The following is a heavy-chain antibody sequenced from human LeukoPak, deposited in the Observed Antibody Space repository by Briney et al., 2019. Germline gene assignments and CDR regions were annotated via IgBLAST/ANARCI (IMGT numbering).Heavy chain of an antibody. J-gene: IGHJ6*03. D-gene: IGHD6-19*01. CDR2: IIPIFGTA. CDR1: GGTFSSYS. Sequence: ASVKVSCKASGGTFSSYSISWVRQAPGQGLEGMGGIIPIFGTANYAQKFQGRVTITADKSTSTAYMELSSLRSEDTAVYYCARSLSSGWMGDYYYYMDVWGKGTTVTVSS. CDR3: ARSLSSGWMGDYYYYMDV. V-gene: IGHV1-69*06.